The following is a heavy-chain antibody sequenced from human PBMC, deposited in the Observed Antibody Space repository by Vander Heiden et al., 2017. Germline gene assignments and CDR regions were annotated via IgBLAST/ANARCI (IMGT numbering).Heavy chain of an antibody. Sequence: EVQLLESGGGLVQPGGSLRLSCAASGFTFSSYAMSWVRQAPGKGVEWVSAISGSGGSTYYADSVKGRFTISRDNSKNTLYLQMNSLRAEDTAVYYCAKVGLYDFWSGYYTGDYYYYGMDVWGQGTTVTVSS. CDR2: ISGSGGST. CDR1: GFTFSSYA. CDR3: AKVGLYDFWSGYYTGDYYYYGMDV. J-gene: IGHJ6*02. D-gene: IGHD3-3*01. V-gene: IGHV3-23*01.